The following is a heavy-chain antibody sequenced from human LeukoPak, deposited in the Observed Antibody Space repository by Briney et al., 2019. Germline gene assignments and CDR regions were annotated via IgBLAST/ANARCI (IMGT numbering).Heavy chain of an antibody. J-gene: IGHJ4*02. Sequence: GGSLRLSCAASGFSLSDYVVNWVRQAPGKGPEWVSVVSSTGGSTFYAESVKGRLIVSRDNSRNMVYLQMNSLRVDDTAVYYCARARLWFAELDHWGPGTLVTVSS. D-gene: IGHD3-10*01. CDR1: GFSLSDYV. CDR2: VSSTGGST. V-gene: IGHV3-23*01. CDR3: ARARLWFAELDH.